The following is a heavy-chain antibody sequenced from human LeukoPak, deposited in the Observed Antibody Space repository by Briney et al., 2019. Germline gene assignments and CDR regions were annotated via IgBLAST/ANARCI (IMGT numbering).Heavy chain of an antibody. V-gene: IGHV3-23*01. Sequence: PGGSLRLSCAASGFTFSVYGMSWVRQAPGKGLEYVSAISASGANTYYADSVKGRFTISRDNSKNTLSLQMNSLRAEDTALYYCAKEVGSRLPFEYWGQGTLVTVSS. CDR1: GFTFSVYG. CDR3: AKEVGSRLPFEY. J-gene: IGHJ4*02. D-gene: IGHD4-11*01. CDR2: ISASGANT.